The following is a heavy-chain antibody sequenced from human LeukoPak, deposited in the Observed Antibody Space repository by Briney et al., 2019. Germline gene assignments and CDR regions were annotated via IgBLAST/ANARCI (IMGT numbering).Heavy chain of an antibody. CDR3: AKDIWPRAVVAATPLDP. J-gene: IGHJ5*02. CDR1: GFTFDDYA. D-gene: IGHD2-15*01. V-gene: IGHV3-9*01. CDR2: ISWNSGSI. Sequence: GRSLRLSCAASGFTFDDYAMHWVRQAPGKGLEWVSGISWNSGSIGYADSVKGRFTISRDNAKNSLYLQMNSLRAEDTALYYCAKDIWPRAVVAATPLDPWGQGTLVTVSS.